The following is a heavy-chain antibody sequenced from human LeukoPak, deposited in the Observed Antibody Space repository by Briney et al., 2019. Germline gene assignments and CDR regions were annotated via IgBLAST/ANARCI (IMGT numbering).Heavy chain of an antibody. CDR1: GGSFSGYC. D-gene: IGHD3-3*01. CDR3: ARARQYYDFWSGYYNPFDY. Sequence: SETLSLTCAVYGGSFSGYCWSWIRRPPGKGLEWIGEINHSGSTNYNPSLKSRVTISVDTSRNQFSLKLSSVTAADTAVYYCARARQYYDFWSGYYNPFDYWGQGTLVTVSS. CDR2: INHSGST. V-gene: IGHV4-34*01. J-gene: IGHJ4*02.